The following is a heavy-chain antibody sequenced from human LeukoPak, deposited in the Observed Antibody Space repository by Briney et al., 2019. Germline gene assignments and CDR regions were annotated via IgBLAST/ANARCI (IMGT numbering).Heavy chain of an antibody. CDR2: INHSGST. D-gene: IGHD6-13*01. J-gene: IGHJ6*03. CDR1: GGSFSGYY. CDR3: ARAPRPGSSSRGRYYYYMDV. Sequence: SETLSFTCAVYGGSFSGYYWSWIRQPPGKGLEWFGEINHSGSTNYNPSLKSRVTISVDTSKNQFSLKLSSVTAADTAVYYCARAPRPGSSSRGRYYYYMDVWGKGTTVTVSS. V-gene: IGHV4-34*01.